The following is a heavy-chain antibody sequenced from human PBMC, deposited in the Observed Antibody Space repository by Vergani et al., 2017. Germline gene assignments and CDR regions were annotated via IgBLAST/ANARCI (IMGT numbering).Heavy chain of an antibody. D-gene: IGHD3-16*01. CDR2: INHSGAT. CDR3: AGDTFHFDSENYDDVFDS. Sequence: QVQLQESGPGLVQPSEILSLTFTVFCGYINNNFWSWIRRRPGKGLEWIGNINHSGATNSKSSLRSRVSISIDTNTSSFSLRLSSVTTADTAMYYCAGDTFHFDSENYDDVFDSWGRGTMVIVSS. J-gene: IGHJ3*02. V-gene: IGHV4-59*01. CDR1: CGYINNNF.